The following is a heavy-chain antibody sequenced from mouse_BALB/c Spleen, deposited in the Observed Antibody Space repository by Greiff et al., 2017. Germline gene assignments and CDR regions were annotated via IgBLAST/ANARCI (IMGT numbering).Heavy chain of an antibody. V-gene: IGHV5-9-3*01. CDR3: ARRGEGAMDY. Sequence: EVQGVESGGGLVKPGGSLKLSCAASGFTFSSYAMSWVRQTPEKRLEWVATISSGGSYTYYPDSVKGRFTISRDNAKNTLYLQMSSLRSEDTAMYYCARRGEGAMDYWGQGTSVTVSS. CDR1: GFTFSSYA. J-gene: IGHJ4*01. CDR2: ISSGGSYT.